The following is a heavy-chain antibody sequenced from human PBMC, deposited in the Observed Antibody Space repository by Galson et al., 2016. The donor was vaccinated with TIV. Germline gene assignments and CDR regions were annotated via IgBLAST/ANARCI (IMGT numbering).Heavy chain of an antibody. CDR3: TKVPSSGFSYYYGLDV. CDR1: GFTFSIFA. D-gene: IGHD3-22*01. V-gene: IGHV3-23*01. Sequence: LRLSCAASGFTFSIFAMTWVRQAPGMGLEWVSAISGGGGSTYYADSVKGRFTVSRDNSKNTLFLQMNSLRDEDTAVYYCTKVPSSGFSYYYGLDVWGQGTTVTVSS. J-gene: IGHJ6*02. CDR2: ISGGGGST.